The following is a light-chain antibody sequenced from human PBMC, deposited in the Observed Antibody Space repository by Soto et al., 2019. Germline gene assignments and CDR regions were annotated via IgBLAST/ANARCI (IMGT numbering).Light chain of an antibody. J-gene: IGKJ1*01. CDR2: GAS. CDR1: QSLTNSY. V-gene: IGKV3-20*01. Sequence: EIVLTQSPGTLSLSPGERATLSCRASQSLTNSYLAWYQQKPRQAPRLLIFGASSRVTGVPARFSGSGSGTDFTLTISRLESEDFAVYYCQHYAASPWTFGQGTMVEIK. CDR3: QHYAASPWT.